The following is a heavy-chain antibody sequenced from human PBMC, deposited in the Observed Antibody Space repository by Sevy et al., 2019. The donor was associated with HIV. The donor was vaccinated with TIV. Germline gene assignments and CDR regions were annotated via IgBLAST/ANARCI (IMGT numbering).Heavy chain of an antibody. CDR1: WFTFSGSD. CDR3: TPAGYGFDY. J-gene: IGHJ4*02. D-gene: IGHD5-18*01. Sequence: GGSLRLSCAASWFTFSGSDMHWVRQASGKGLEWVGRIRSKAKNYATSYAASVKGRFTISRDDSKNTAYLQMNSLKTEDTAVYFCTPAGYGFDYWGQGTLVTVSS. V-gene: IGHV3-73*01. CDR2: IRSKAKNYAT.